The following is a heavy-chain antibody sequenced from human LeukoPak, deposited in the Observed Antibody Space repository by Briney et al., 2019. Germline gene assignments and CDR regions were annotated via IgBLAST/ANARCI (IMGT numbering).Heavy chain of an antibody. D-gene: IGHD4-11*01. J-gene: IGHJ6*02. CDR2: ISSSGSTI. Sequence: PGGSLRLSCAASGFTFSDYYMSWIRQAPGKGLEWVSYISSSGSTIYCADSAKGRFTISRDNAKNSLYLQMNSLRAEDTAVYYCARGPPEVTHYYYGMDVWGQGTTVTVSS. CDR1: GFTFSDYY. V-gene: IGHV3-11*01. CDR3: ARGPPEVTHYYYGMDV.